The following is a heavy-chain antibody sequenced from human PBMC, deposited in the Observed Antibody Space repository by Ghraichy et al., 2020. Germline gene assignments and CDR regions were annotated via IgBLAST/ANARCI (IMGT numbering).Heavy chain of an antibody. CDR3: ARVSSLEYHFDY. V-gene: IGHV4-59*01. D-gene: IGHD2-2*01. Sequence: SQTLSLTCTVSGGSISSYYWSWIRQPPGKGLEWIGYIYYSGSTNYNPSLKSRVTISVDTSKNQFSLKLSSVTAADTAVYYCARVSSLEYHFDYWGQGTLVTVSS. CDR1: GGSISSYY. CDR2: IYYSGST. J-gene: IGHJ4*02.